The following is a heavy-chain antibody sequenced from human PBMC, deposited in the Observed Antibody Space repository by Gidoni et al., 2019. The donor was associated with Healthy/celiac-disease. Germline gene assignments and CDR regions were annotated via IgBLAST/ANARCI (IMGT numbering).Heavy chain of an antibody. V-gene: IGHV5-51*01. D-gene: IGHD2-15*01. CDR1: GYSFTSYW. Sequence: EVQLVQSGAEEKKPGEYLQISCRGSGYSFTSYWIGWVRQMPGKGLEWMGIIYPGDSDTRYSPSFQGQVTISADKSISTAYLQWSSLKASDTAMYYCARRVDCSGGSCFFAFDIWGQGTMVTVSS. J-gene: IGHJ3*02. CDR3: ARRVDCSGGSCFFAFDI. CDR2: IYPGDSDT.